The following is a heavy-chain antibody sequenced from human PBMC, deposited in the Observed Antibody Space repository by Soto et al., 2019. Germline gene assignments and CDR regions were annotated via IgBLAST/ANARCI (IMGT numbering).Heavy chain of an antibody. CDR1: GGSISSYY. J-gene: IGHJ4*02. V-gene: IGHV4-59*08. Sequence: QVPLQESGPGLVKPSETLSLTCTVSGGSISSYYWSWIRQPPGKGLEWIGYIYYSGSTNYNPSLKSRVTISVDTSKNQFSLKLSSVTAADTAVYYCARRYSSGFDYWGQGTLVTVSS. D-gene: IGHD6-19*01. CDR2: IYYSGST. CDR3: ARRYSSGFDY.